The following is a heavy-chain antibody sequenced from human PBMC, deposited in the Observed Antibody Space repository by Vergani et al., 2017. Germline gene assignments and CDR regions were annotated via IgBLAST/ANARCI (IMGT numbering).Heavy chain of an antibody. CDR1: GGSISSYY. V-gene: IGHV4-4*07. Sequence: QVQLQESGPGLVKPSETLSLTSTVSGGSISSYYWSWIRQPAGKGLEWIGRIYTSGSTNYNPSLKSRVTMSVDTSKNQFSLKLSSVTAADTAVYYCARDLDIVVVPAARGGANWFDPWGQGTLVTVSS. D-gene: IGHD2-2*01. CDR3: ARDLDIVVVPAARGGANWFDP. CDR2: IYTSGST. J-gene: IGHJ5*02.